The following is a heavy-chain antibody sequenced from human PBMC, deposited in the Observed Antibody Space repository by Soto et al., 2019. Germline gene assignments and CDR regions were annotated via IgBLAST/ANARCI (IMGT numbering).Heavy chain of an antibody. J-gene: IGHJ1*01. CDR2: ISTDASST. V-gene: IGHV3-74*01. CDR1: GFTFSSYW. Sequence: EVQLVESGGGLVQPGGSLRLSCAASGFTFSSYWMHWVRQAPGKGLVWVSSISTDASSTSYAEPVKGRFTIARDNAKNTLYLQMNSVRAEDTAVYYCARLPNKSPQNWGQGTLVIVSP. CDR3: ARLPNKSPQN.